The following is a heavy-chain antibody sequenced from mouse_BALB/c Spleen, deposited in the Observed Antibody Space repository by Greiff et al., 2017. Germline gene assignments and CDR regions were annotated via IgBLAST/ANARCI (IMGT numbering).Heavy chain of an antibody. CDR1: GFSLTSYG. Sequence: VKLQESGPGLVAPSQSLSITCTVSGFSLTSYGVHWVRQPPGKGLEWLGVIWAGGSTNYNSALMSRLSISKDNSKSQVFLKMNSLQTDDTAMYYCAREELGRGGAMDYWGQGTSVTVSS. V-gene: IGHV2-9*02. D-gene: IGHD4-1*01. J-gene: IGHJ4*01. CDR3: AREELGRGGAMDY. CDR2: IWAGGST.